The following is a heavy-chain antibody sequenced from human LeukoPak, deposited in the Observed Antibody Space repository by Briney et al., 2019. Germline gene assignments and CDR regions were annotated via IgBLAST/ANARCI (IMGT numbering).Heavy chain of an antibody. J-gene: IGHJ6*03. CDR3: AHPAHGDYPPNYYSYMDV. CDR2: IIPIFGTA. D-gene: IGHD4-17*01. CDR1: GGTFISYA. Sequence: ASVKVSCKASGGTFISYAISWVRQAPGQGLEWMGGIIPIFGTANYAQKFQGRVTITADESTSTAYMELSSLRSEDTAVYYCAHPAHGDYPPNYYSYMDVWGKRTTVTVSS. V-gene: IGHV1-69*13.